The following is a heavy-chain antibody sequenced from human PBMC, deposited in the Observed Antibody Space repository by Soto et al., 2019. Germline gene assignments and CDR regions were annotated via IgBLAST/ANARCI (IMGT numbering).Heavy chain of an antibody. CDR3: SRRDGGYSYGVDY. J-gene: IGHJ4*02. CDR2: INPSGGST. Sequence: QVQLVQSGAEVKKPGASVKVSCKASGYTFTNYYMHWVRQAPGQGLEWMGIINPSGGSTSYAQKFQGSVTMTRDTSTSTVYMELSSLRSDDTAVYYCSRRDGGYSYGVDYWGQGTLVTVSS. CDR1: GYTFTNYY. D-gene: IGHD5-18*01. V-gene: IGHV1-46*01.